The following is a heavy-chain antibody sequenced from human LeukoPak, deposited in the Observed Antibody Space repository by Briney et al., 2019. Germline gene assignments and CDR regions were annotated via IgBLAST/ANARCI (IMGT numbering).Heavy chain of an antibody. CDR1: GYTFTSYG. Sequence: ASVKVSCKASGYTFTSYGISWVRQAPGQGLEWMGWISAYNGNTNYAQKLQGRVTITTDTSTSTAYMELRSLRSDDTAVYYCARSPMVRGVIRYYYMDVWGKGTTVTISS. CDR3: ARSPMVRGVIRYYYMDV. V-gene: IGHV1-18*01. D-gene: IGHD3-10*01. CDR2: ISAYNGNT. J-gene: IGHJ6*03.